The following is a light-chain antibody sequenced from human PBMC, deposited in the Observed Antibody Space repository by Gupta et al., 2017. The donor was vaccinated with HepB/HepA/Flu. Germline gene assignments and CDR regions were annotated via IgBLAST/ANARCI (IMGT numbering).Light chain of an antibody. V-gene: IGLV2-11*01. CDR3: CSYADSDTDIFV. CDR1: SSDVGGDNY. CDR2: DVN. Sequence: SALTQPRSASGSPGGTGTISCTGTSSDVGGDNYVSCYHHHPGKAPNLMIYDVNKRPSGAPDRFSVSKSGTTAALTITGLQAEEEADYYYCSYADSDTDIFVFGTGTKITVL. J-gene: IGLJ1*01.